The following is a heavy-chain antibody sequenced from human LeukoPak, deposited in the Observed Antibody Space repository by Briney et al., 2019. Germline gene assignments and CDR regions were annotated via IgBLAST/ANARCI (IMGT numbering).Heavy chain of an antibody. V-gene: IGHV3-30*02. Sequence: TGGSLRLSCAASGFSFSSYGMHWVRQAPGKGLEWVAFIRSDGNNKYYADSVKGRFTISRDNSKNTLYLQMNSLRTEDTAEYYCAKIMLVPAAPFDYWGQGTLVTVSS. CDR1: GFSFSSYG. D-gene: IGHD2-2*01. CDR2: IRSDGNNK. CDR3: AKIMLVPAAPFDY. J-gene: IGHJ4*02.